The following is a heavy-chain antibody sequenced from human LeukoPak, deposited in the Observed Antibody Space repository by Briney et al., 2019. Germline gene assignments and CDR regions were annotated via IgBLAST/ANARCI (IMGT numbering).Heavy chain of an antibody. CDR1: GYTFNNFW. Sequence: GESLKISCKGSGYTFNNFWIAWVRQKPGKGLEWMSMIYPGDSDTRYSPSFRGQVTSSVDRSTNTAYLHWRSLKASDTAIYYCARFAYAGDYFDSWGQGTLVTVSS. D-gene: IGHD3-16*01. J-gene: IGHJ4*02. CDR3: ARFAYAGDYFDS. CDR2: IYPGDSDT. V-gene: IGHV5-51*01.